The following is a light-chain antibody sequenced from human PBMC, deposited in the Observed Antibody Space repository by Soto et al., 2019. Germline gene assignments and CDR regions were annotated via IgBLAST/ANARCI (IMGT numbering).Light chain of an antibody. CDR1: TSNIGINS. Sequence: QSVLTQPPSAAATPGQRVTISCSGSTSNIGINSVNWYRQLPGTAPKLLIYTNDQRPSGVPDRFSGSKSGTSASLAISGLQSDDEADYYCAAWDDSLRGWVFGGGTKLTVL. V-gene: IGLV1-44*01. CDR3: AAWDDSLRGWV. CDR2: TND. J-gene: IGLJ3*02.